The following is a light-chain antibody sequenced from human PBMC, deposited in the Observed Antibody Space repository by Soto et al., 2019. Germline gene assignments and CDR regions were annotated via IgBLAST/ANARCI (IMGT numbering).Light chain of an antibody. CDR2: DAS. CDR1: QGISSA. V-gene: IGKV1-13*02. J-gene: IGKJ5*01. Sequence: IQLTQSPSSLSASVRDRVTITCRASQGISSALAWYQQKPGKAPKLLIYDASTLESGVPSRFSGSGSGTDFTLTISSLQPEDFATYYCQQFNSYPITFGQGTRLEIK. CDR3: QQFNSYPIT.